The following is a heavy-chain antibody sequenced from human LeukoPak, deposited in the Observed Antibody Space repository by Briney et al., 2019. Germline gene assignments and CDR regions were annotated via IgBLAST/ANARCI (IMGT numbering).Heavy chain of an antibody. J-gene: IGHJ4*02. CDR1: GFTFSGYW. CDR3: ARVFGAYDSGDY. V-gene: IGHV3-7*01. D-gene: IGHD3-22*01. CDR2: IKEDGSEK. Sequence: GGSLRLSCAASGFTFSGYWMHWVRQAPGKGLERVANIKEDGSEKYYVDSVKGRFTISRDNAKNSLYLQMNSLRAEDTAVYYCARVFGAYDSGDYWGQGTLVTVSS.